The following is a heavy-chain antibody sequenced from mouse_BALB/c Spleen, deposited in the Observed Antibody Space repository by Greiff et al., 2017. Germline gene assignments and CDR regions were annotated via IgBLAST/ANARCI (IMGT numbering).Heavy chain of an antibody. CDR2: IDPANGNT. D-gene: IGHD2-3*01. CDR1: GFNIKDTY. Sequence: EVQLQQSGAELVKPGASVKLSCTASGFNIKDTYMHWVKQRPEQGLEWIGRIDPANGNTKYDPKFQGKATITADTSSNTAYLQLSSLTSEDTAVYYCALMFTGAYWGQGTLVTVSA. J-gene: IGHJ3*01. CDR3: ALMFTGAY. V-gene: IGHV14-3*02.